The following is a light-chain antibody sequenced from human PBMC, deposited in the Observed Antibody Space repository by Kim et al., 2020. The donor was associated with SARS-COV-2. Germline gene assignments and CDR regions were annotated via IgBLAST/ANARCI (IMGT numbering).Light chain of an antibody. CDR1: SSHLGANYH. CDR2: DNV. V-gene: IGLV1-40*01. J-gene: IGLJ2*01. Sequence: RGTHSCTGTSSHLGANYHVHWYQQLPGTAPRLLIYDNVNRPSGVPDRFSGSRSGSSASLAITGLQVEDEGHYYCQSSDTTLSGSVFGGGTQLTVL. CDR3: QSSDTTLSGSV.